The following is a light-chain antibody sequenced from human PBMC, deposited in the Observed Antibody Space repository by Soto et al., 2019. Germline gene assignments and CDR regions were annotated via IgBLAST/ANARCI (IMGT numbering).Light chain of an antibody. CDR3: QQYNNWPPWT. V-gene: IGKV3-15*01. CDR1: QCFXSN. Sequence: DIVVTQSPATLSVSPGERATLSCRASQCFXSNFAWYQLRPGQAPRLLIXGESTRATGIPARFSGSGSGTEFTLTISSLQSEDFSVYYCQQYNNWPPWTFGQGTKVDIK. J-gene: IGKJ1*01. CDR2: GES.